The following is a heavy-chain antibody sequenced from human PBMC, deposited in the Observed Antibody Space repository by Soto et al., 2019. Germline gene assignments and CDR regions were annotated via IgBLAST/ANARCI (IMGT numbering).Heavy chain of an antibody. CDR3: ARGGGRDGYNYYYYYGMDV. D-gene: IGHD5-12*01. V-gene: IGHV4-34*01. Sequence: QVQLQQRGAGLLKPSETLSLTCAVYGGSFSGYYWSWIRQPPGKGLEWIGEINHSGSTNYNPSLKSRVTISVDTSKHQFSLKLSSVTAADTAVYYCARGGGRDGYNYYYYYGMDVWGQGTTVTVSS. CDR2: INHSGST. CDR1: GGSFSGYY. J-gene: IGHJ6*02.